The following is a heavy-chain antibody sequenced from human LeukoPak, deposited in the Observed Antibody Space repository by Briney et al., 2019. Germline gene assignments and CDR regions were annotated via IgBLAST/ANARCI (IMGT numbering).Heavy chain of an antibody. V-gene: IGHV3-33*01. CDR2: IWYDGSNK. Sequence: PGRSLRLSCAASGFTFSSYGMHWVRQAPGKGLEWVAVIWYDGSNKYYADSVKGRFTISRDNSKNTLYLQMNSLRAEDTAVYYCARGYCTNGVCYTGDAFDIWGQGTVVTVSS. J-gene: IGHJ3*02. CDR3: ARGYCTNGVCYTGDAFDI. D-gene: IGHD2-8*01. CDR1: GFTFSSYG.